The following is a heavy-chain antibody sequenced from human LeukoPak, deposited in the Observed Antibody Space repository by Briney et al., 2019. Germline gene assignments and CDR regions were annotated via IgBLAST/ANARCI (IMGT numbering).Heavy chain of an antibody. D-gene: IGHD3-16*02. CDR2: ISSSGSPI. V-gene: IGHV3-11*04. Sequence: GGSLRLSCATSGFTFSDYYMSWIRQAPGKGLEWVSYISSSGSPIYYADFVKGRFTISRDNAKNSLFLQMNSLRAEDTAVYYCARGSFLITFGGFIGWGQGTLVTVSS. CDR3: ARGSFLITFGGFIG. J-gene: IGHJ4*02. CDR1: GFTFSDYY.